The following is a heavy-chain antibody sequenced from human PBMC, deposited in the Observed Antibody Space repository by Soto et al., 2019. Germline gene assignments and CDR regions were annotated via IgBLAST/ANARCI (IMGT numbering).Heavy chain of an antibody. CDR1: GDSIKTETW. CDR3: AREGRLHRLAS. CDR2: IKHTGDA. V-gene: IGHV4-4*02. D-gene: IGHD6-25*01. J-gene: IGHJ5*01. Sequence: SETLSLTCAVSGDSIKTETWWSWLRQLPGTGLEWIGEIKHTGDANANPALRSRVSMSVDRTKNQFFLNLRSVSAADTAVYFCAREGRLHRLASCGQGSLVPVSS.